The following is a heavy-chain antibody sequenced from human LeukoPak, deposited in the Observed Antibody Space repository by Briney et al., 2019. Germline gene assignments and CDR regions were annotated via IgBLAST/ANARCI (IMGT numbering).Heavy chain of an antibody. V-gene: IGHV4-34*01. CDR1: GGSFSGYY. J-gene: IGHJ5*02. Sequence: SETLSLTCAVYGGSFSGYYWSWIRQPPGKGLEWIGEINHSGSTNYNPSLKSRVTISVDTPKNQFSLKLSSVTAADTAVYYCARATKGTTVTTSRRYNWFDPWGQGTLVTVSS. D-gene: IGHD4-17*01. CDR2: INHSGST. CDR3: ARATKGTTVTTSRRYNWFDP.